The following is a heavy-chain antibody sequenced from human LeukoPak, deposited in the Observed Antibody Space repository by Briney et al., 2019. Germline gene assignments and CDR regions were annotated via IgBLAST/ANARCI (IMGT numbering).Heavy chain of an antibody. V-gene: IGHV3-53*01. CDR3: ARTHSSSWGITDY. CDR1: GFTVSSNY. Sequence: PGGSLRLSCAASGFTVSSNYMSWVRQAPGKGLEWVSVIYSGGSTYYADSVKGRFTISRDNSKNTLYLQMNSLRAEDTAVYYCARTHSSSWGITDYWGQGTLVTVSS. J-gene: IGHJ4*02. D-gene: IGHD3-22*01. CDR2: IYSGGST.